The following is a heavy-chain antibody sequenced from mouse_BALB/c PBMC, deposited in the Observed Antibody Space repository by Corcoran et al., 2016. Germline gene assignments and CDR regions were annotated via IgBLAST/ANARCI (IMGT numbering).Heavy chain of an antibody. CDR3: AREPYAMDY. Sequence: QILLVQYGPELKKPGETVKISCKASGYTFTNYGMNWVKQAPGKGLKWMGWINTYTGEPTYADDFKGRFAFSLETSASTAYLQINNLKNEDMATYFCAREPYAMDYWGQGTSVTVSS. CDR1: GYTFTNYG. J-gene: IGHJ4*01. V-gene: IGHV9-1*02. CDR2: INTYTGEP.